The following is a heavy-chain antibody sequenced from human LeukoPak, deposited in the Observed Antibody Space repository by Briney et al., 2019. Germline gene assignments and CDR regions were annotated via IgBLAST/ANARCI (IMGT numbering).Heavy chain of an antibody. CDR2: ISSGSSYI. V-gene: IGHV3-21*04. J-gene: IGHJ4*02. CDR3: ARGRDPYYYGSGSHKAIDY. Sequence: GGSLRLSCAASGFTFSRYSMNWVRQAPGKGLERVSSISSGSSYIYYADSVKGRFTISRDNAKKLLYLQMNTLRAEDTAVYYCARGRDPYYYGSGSHKAIDYWGQGTLVTVSS. D-gene: IGHD3-10*01. CDR1: GFTFSRYS.